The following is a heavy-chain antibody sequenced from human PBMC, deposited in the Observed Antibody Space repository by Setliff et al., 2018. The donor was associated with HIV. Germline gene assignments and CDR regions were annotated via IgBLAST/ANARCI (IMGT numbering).Heavy chain of an antibody. D-gene: IGHD3-22*01. CDR1: GFTFMNYA. V-gene: IGHV3-23*01. CDR3: AKDRYYDSSGSPFDY. CDR2: ISGSGGNT. J-gene: IGHJ4*02. Sequence: GGSLRLSCAASGFTFMNYAMSWVRQAPGKGLAWVSTISGSGGNTYYADSVEGRFTISRDNSKNTLYLQMNSLRAEDTAVYYCAKDRYYDSSGSPFDYWGQGTLVTVSS.